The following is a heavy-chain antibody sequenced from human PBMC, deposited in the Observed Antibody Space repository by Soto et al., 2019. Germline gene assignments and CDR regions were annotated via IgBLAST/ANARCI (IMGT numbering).Heavy chain of an antibody. V-gene: IGHV3-23*01. CDR3: ATQITMIVPNADY. J-gene: IGHJ4*02. CDR2: ISGSGGST. D-gene: IGHD3-22*01. CDR1: GFTFSSYA. Sequence: HPGGSLRLSCAASGFTFSSYAMSWVRQAPGKGLEWVSAISGSGGSTYYADSVKGRFTISRDNSKNTLYLQMNSLRAEDTAVYYCATQITMIVPNADYWGQGTLVTVSS.